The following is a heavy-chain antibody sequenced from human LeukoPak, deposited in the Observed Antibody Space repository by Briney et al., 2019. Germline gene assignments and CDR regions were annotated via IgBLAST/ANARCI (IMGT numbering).Heavy chain of an antibody. Sequence: SETLSLTCTVSGGSISSYYWSWIRQPPGKGLEWIGEINHSGSTNYNPSLKSRVTISVDTSKNQFSLKLSSVTAADTAVYYCARVLTVTPSHYYYYYGMDVWGQGTTVTVSS. J-gene: IGHJ6*02. CDR3: ARVLTVTPSHYYYYYGMDV. V-gene: IGHV4-34*01. CDR1: GGSISSYY. D-gene: IGHD4-11*01. CDR2: INHSGST.